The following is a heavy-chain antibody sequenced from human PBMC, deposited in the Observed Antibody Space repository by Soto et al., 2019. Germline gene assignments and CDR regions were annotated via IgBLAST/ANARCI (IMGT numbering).Heavy chain of an antibody. Sequence: QVQLVQSGAEVKKPGASVKVSCKASGYTFTSYGISWVRQAPGRGLEWVGRVSPYNGNRNYAQKVQGRVTMTTDTSTSTAYMERWSLKSDDTAVYYCARRYGDPSSAAGFDYWGQGTQVTVSS. CDR2: VSPYNGNR. V-gene: IGHV1-18*01. D-gene: IGHD4-17*01. CDR1: GYTFTSYG. J-gene: IGHJ4*02. CDR3: ARRYGDPSSAAGFDY.